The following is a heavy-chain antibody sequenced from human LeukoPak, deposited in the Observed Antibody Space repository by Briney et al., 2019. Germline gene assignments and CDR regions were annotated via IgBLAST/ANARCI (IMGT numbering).Heavy chain of an antibody. CDR2: ISSSSSYI. D-gene: IGHD6-6*01. V-gene: IGHV3-21*01. CDR1: EVTVTSNY. J-gene: IGHJ4*02. Sequence: GGSLRLSCAASEVTVTSNYLSWVRQAPGKGLEWVSSISSSSSYIYYADSVKGRFTISRDNAKNSLYLQMNSLRAEDTAVYYCARVEYSSSFGDYWGQGTLVTVSS. CDR3: ARVEYSSSFGDY.